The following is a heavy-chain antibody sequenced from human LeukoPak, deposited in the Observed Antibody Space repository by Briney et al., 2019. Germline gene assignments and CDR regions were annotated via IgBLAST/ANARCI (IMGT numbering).Heavy chain of an antibody. CDR3: ARVGDLDAFDI. CDR1: GYSISSGYY. J-gene: IGHJ3*02. V-gene: IGHV4-38-2*01. CDR2: IYHSGST. Sequence: KSSETLSLTCAVSGYSISSGYYWGWTRQPPGKGLEWIGSIYHSGSTYYNPSLKSRVTISVDTSKNQFSLKLSSVTAADTAVYYCARVGDLDAFDIWGQGTMATVSS. D-gene: IGHD3-16*01.